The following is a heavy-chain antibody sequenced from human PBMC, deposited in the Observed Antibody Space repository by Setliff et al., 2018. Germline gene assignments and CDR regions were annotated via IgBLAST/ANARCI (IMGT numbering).Heavy chain of an antibody. J-gene: IGHJ5*01. CDR1: GGSISSPSYF. Sequence: PSETLSLTCTVSGGSISSPSYFWGWVRQPPGKEMEWIATIYYSGSSYYNPSLKSRLTISVDTSKNLFSLKLSSVTTADTAVYYCASRRTGPGGWFDYWGQGTLVTVSS. CDR2: IYYSGSS. CDR3: ASRRTGPGGWFDY. D-gene: IGHD1-26*01. V-gene: IGHV4-39*01.